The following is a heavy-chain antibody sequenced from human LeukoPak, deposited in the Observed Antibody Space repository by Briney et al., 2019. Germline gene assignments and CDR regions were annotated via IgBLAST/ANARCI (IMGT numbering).Heavy chain of an antibody. J-gene: IGHJ4*02. Sequence: GGSLRLSCAASGFTFSSYWMHWVRQAPGKGLVWVSHISRDGSGITFADSLKGRFTISRDNAKNTLYLQINSLRAEDTAMYFCARGGLWNGGTYSVDFWGQGTLATVSS. V-gene: IGHV3-74*01. CDR3: ARGGLWNGGTYSVDF. CDR2: ISRDGSGI. CDR1: GFTFSSYW. D-gene: IGHD1-26*01.